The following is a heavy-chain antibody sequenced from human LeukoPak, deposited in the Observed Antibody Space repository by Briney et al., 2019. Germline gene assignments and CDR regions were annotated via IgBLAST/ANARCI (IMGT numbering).Heavy chain of an antibody. CDR1: GYTFTSYA. V-gene: IGHV1-3*01. D-gene: IGHD6-19*01. Sequence: ASVKVSCKASGYTFTSYAMHWVRLAPGQRLEWMGWINGDNGNTESSQQFQGRVTITWDTSATTAYMELSSLRSEDTAVYYCARGGPNRSGWTLDYWGQGTLVTVSS. CDR3: ARGGPNRSGWTLDY. CDR2: INGDNGNT. J-gene: IGHJ4*02.